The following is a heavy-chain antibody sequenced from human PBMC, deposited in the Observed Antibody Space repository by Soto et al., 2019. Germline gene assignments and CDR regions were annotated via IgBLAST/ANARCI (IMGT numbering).Heavy chain of an antibody. J-gene: IGHJ6*02. Sequence: QVQRQASGPGLVKPAQNLSLTCTVSGGSIISGGFYWSWIRKHPGKGLEWIGYFYYSGSTYYNPSLKSRLTISVDTSKNQFSLKLSSVTAADTAVYYCARESGDYGDYVADYYYGMDVWGQGTTVTVSS. V-gene: IGHV4-31*03. D-gene: IGHD4-17*01. CDR2: FYYSGST. CDR3: ARESGDYGDYVADYYYGMDV. CDR1: GGSIISGGFY.